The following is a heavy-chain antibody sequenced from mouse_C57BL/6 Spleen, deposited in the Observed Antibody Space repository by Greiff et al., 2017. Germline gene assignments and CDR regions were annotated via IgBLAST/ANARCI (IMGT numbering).Heavy chain of an antibody. D-gene: IGHD2-2*01. CDR2: INPNYGTT. J-gene: IGHJ3*01. CDR3: ARVYGYDVFPFAY. Sequence: EVQLQESGPELVKPGASVKISCKASGYSFTDYNMNWVKQSNGKSLEWIGVINPNYGTTSYNQKFKGKATLTVDQSSSTAYMQLNSLTSEDSAVYYGARVYGYDVFPFAYWGQGTLVTVSA. V-gene: IGHV1-39*01. CDR1: GYSFTDYN.